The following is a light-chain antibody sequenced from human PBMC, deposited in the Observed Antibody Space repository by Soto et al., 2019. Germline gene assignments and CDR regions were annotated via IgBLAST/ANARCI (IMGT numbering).Light chain of an antibody. Sequence: QSVLTQSPSVSASLGASVKLTCTLSRGHSSYAIAWHQQQPEKGPRYLMKLDSDGSHTKGDAIPDRFSGSSSGAERYLTISSLQSEDEADYYCQTWGTGIHVVFGGGTKLTVL. J-gene: IGLJ2*01. CDR1: RGHSSYA. CDR2: LDSDGSH. CDR3: QTWGTGIHVV. V-gene: IGLV4-69*01.